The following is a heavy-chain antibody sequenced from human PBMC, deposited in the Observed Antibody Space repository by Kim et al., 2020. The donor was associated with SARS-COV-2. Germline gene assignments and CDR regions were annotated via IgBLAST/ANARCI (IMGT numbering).Heavy chain of an antibody. V-gene: IGHV1-2*06. Sequence: ASVKVSCKASGHTFTGYYMHWVRQAPGQGLEWMGRINPNSGGTSYAQKFQGRVTMTRDTSISTAYMELSRLRSDDTAVYYCARERATRITGNTDWGQGTLVTVSS. CDR2: INPNSGGT. J-gene: IGHJ4*02. CDR1: GHTFTGYY. CDR3: ARERATRITGNTD. D-gene: IGHD1-7*01.